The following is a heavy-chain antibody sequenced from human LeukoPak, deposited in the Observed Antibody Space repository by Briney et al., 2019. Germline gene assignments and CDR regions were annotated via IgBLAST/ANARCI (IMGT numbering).Heavy chain of an antibody. CDR2: IIGSGGST. Sequence: PWGSLSLPCTASEFRISRHYMSWARQAPGKGLEGVSAIIGSGGSTYYADSVKGRFTISRDNSKNTLYLQMNSLRAEDTAVYYCAKCRLVSGSFYFDYWGQGTLVTVSS. V-gene: IGHV3-23*01. J-gene: IGHJ4*02. CDR3: AKCRLVSGSFYFDY. D-gene: IGHD1-26*01. CDR1: EFRISRHY.